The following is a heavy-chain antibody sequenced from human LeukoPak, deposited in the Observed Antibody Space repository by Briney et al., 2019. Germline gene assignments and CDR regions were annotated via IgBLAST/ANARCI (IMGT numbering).Heavy chain of an antibody. J-gene: IGHJ3*02. CDR3: AKAPPPSYAFDI. CDR1: GFTFSSYS. CDR2: ISSSSSYI. V-gene: IGHV3-21*01. Sequence: GGSLRLSCAASGFTFSSYSMNWVRQAPGKGLEWVSSISSSSSYIYYADSVKGRFTISRDNAKNTLYLQMNSLRAEDTAVYYCAKAPPPSYAFDIWGQGTMVTVSS.